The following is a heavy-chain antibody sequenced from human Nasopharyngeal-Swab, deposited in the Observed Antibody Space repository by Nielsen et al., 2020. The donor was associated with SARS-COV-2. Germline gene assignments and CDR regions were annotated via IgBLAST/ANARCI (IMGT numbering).Heavy chain of an antibody. CDR1: GGSISSYY. Sequence: SETLSLTCTVSGGSISSYYWSWIRQPPGKGLEWIGYIYHTGSTSYNPSLRSRLIISSDASKNQFSLRLSSVTAADTAMYYCARRRGPAYYYYMDVWGKGTPVTVSS. CDR2: IYHTGST. V-gene: IGHV4-59*08. J-gene: IGHJ6*03. CDR3: ARRRGPAYYYYMDV.